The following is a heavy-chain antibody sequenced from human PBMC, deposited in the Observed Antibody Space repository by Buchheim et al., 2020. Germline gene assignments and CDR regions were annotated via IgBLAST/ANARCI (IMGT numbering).Heavy chain of an antibody. Sequence: EVRLLESGGGLVQPGGSLRLSCAASGFTFSSYAMSWVRQAPGKGLEWVSGISGSGGNTYYADSVKGCFTISRDNSKNTLYLQMNSLRVEDTAVYYCAKVPFRQREYYFDYWGQGSL. CDR3: AKVPFRQREYYFDY. V-gene: IGHV3-23*01. J-gene: IGHJ4*02. CDR1: GFTFSSYA. CDR2: ISGSGGNT.